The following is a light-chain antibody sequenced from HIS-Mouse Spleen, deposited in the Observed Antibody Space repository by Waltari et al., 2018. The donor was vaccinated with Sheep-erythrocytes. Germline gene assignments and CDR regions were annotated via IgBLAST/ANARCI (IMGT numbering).Light chain of an antibody. CDR3: SSYTSSSTVV. CDR2: EVS. V-gene: IGLV2-14*01. Sequence: QSALTQPASVSGSPGQSITISCTATSSDVGGYNSSSWYQQHPGKAPKLMIYEVSNRPSGVSNRFSGSKSGNTASLTISGLQAEDEADYYCSSYTSSSTVVFGGGTKLTVL. J-gene: IGLJ2*01. CDR1: SSDVGGYNS.